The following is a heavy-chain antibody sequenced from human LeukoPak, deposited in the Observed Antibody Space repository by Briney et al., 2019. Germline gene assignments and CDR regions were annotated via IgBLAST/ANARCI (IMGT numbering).Heavy chain of an antibody. CDR1: GFTFSSYA. D-gene: IGHD3-22*01. V-gene: IGHV3-23*01. CDR3: AKRRDYYDSSGYYYVGFDY. J-gene: IGHJ4*02. Sequence: GGSLRLSCAASGFTFSSYAMSWVRQAPGKVLERVSAISGSGGSTYYADSVKGRFTISRDNSKNTLYLQMNSLRAEDTAVYYCAKRRDYYDSSGYYYVGFDYWGQGTLVTVSS. CDR2: ISGSGGST.